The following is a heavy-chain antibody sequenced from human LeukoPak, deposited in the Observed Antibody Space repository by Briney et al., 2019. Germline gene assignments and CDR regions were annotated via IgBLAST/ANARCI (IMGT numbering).Heavy chain of an antibody. CDR2: IRGSGDRT. CDR3: ARPSVAGHHGRFGY. D-gene: IGHD6-19*01. V-gene: IGHV3-23*01. Sequence: PGGSLRLSCAASGFTFSSYAMSWVRQAPGKGLEWVSLIRGSGDRTYYADSVKGRFTISRDNSKDTVYLQMKSLRAEDTALYYCARPSVAGHHGRFGYWGQGTLVTVSS. J-gene: IGHJ4*02. CDR1: GFTFSSYA.